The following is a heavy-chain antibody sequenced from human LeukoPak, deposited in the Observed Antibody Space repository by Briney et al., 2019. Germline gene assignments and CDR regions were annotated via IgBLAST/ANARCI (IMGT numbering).Heavy chain of an antibody. V-gene: IGHV3-11*01. D-gene: IGHD2-2*01. CDR1: GGSISSYY. CDR2: ISSSGSTI. J-gene: IGHJ5*02. Sequence: LSLTCTVSGGSISSYYWSWIRQAPGKGLEWVSYISSSGSTIYYADSVKGRFTISRDNAKNSLYLQMNSLRAEDTAVYYCARQCSSTSCSRWFDPWGQGTLVTVSS. CDR3: ARQCSSTSCSRWFDP.